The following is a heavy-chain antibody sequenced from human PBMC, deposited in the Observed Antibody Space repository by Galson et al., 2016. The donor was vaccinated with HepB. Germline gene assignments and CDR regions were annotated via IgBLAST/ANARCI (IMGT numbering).Heavy chain of an antibody. J-gene: IGHJ4*02. Sequence: SLRLSCAASGFTFSTYIMNWVRQAPGKGLEWVAVITSGGSNTYYVDSVKGRFTISRDNSKNTLYLQMSSLRPEDTGTYYCARYFCRSPSCPENYCFDSWGQGTLVTVSS. V-gene: IGHV3-30*04. D-gene: IGHD2-2*01. CDR3: ARYFCRSPSCPENYCFDS. CDR1: GFTFSTYI. CDR2: ITSGGSNT.